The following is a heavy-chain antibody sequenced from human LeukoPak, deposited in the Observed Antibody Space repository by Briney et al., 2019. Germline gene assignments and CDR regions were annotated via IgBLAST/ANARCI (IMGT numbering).Heavy chain of an antibody. D-gene: IGHD6-19*01. CDR1: GYTFTGYY. Sequence: ASVKVSCKASGYTFTGYYIDWVRQAPGQGPEWMGWINPNSGGTNYAQKFQGRVTMTRDTSISTAYMELSRLRSDDTAVYYCAREPRAAVADPSGILEWGQGTLVTVSS. CDR2: INPNSGGT. J-gene: IGHJ4*02. CDR3: AREPRAAVADPSGILE. V-gene: IGHV1-2*02.